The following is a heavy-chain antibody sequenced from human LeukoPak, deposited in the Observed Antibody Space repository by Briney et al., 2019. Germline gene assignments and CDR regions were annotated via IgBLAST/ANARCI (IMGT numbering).Heavy chain of an antibody. V-gene: IGHV4-30-2*01. CDR2: IYHSGST. CDR3: ASSSSYYYYYYGMDV. CDR1: GGSISSGGYS. J-gene: IGHJ6*02. Sequence: SSQTLSLTCAVSGGSISSGGYSWSWLRQPPGKGLEWIGYIYHSGSTYYNPSLKSRVTISVDRSKNQFSLKLSSVTAADTAVYYCASSSSYYYYYYGMDVWGQGTTVTVSS. D-gene: IGHD6-6*01.